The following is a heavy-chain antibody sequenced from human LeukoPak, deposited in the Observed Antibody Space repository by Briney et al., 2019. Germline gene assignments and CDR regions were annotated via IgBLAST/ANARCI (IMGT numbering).Heavy chain of an antibody. V-gene: IGHV1-2*02. D-gene: IGHD6-19*01. CDR1: GYTFTGYY. CDR2: INPNSDGT. J-gene: IGHJ4*02. CDR3: ARGPFTWYSSGWYVN. Sequence: ASVKVSCKASGYTFTGYYMHWVRQAPGQGLEWMGWINPNSDGTNYAQKFQGRVIMTRDTSISTAYMELSRLRSDDTAVYYCARGPFTWYSSGWYVNWGQGTLVTVSS.